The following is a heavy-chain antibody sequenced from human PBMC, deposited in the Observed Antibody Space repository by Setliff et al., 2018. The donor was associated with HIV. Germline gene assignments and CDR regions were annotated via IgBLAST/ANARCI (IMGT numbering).Heavy chain of an antibody. CDR3: ASARIPTGGTSTYLDY. CDR2: IDPSGDLT. V-gene: IGHV3-23*01. CDR1: GLTLSIYS. J-gene: IGHJ4*02. D-gene: IGHD2-8*02. Sequence: PGGSLRLSCAASGLTLSIYSMSWLRQAPGKGLDWVSAIDPSGDLTYYADSVKGRFTIARDDSKNTLFLRLNSLRPEDTAVYYCASARIPTGGTSTYLDYWGQGALVTVSS.